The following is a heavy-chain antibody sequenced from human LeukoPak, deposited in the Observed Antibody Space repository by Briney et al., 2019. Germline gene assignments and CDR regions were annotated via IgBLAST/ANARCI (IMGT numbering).Heavy chain of an antibody. V-gene: IGHV1-18*01. D-gene: IGHD3-22*01. J-gene: IGHJ4*02. CDR1: GYTFTSYG. Sequence: VASVKVSCKASGYTFTSYGISWVRQAPGQGLEWMGWISAYNGNTNYAQKLQGRVTMTTDTSTSTAYMELRSLRSDDTAVYYCASPAGAYYESIVYYPYYFDYWAREPWSPSPQ. CDR2: ISAYNGNT. CDR3: ASPAGAYYESIVYYPYYFDY.